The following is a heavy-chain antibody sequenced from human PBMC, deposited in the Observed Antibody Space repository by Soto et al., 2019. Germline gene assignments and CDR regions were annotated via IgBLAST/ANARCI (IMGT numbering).Heavy chain of an antibody. V-gene: IGHV4-61*01. CDR2: IYYSGST. CDR3: ARAPILWFGELLYFDY. D-gene: IGHD3-10*01. CDR1: GGSVSRGSYY. Sequence: SETLSLTCTVSGGSVSRGSYYWGWIREPPGKGLEWIGYIYYSGSTNYNPSLKSRVTISVDTSKNQFSLKLSSVTAADTAVYYCARAPILWFGELLYFDYWGQGTLVTVSS. J-gene: IGHJ4*02.